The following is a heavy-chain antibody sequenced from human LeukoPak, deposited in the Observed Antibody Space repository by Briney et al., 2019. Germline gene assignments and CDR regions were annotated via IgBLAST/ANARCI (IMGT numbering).Heavy chain of an antibody. CDR1: GGSFSGYY. J-gene: IGHJ4*02. CDR3: ARIRGVRGVIISLDY. V-gene: IGHV4-34*01. D-gene: IGHD3-10*01. Sequence: SETLSLTCAVYGGSFSGYYLSWIRQPPGKGLEWIGEINHSGSTNYNPSLKSRVTISVDTSKNQFSLKLSSVTAADTAVYYCARIRGVRGVIISLDYWGQGTLVTVSS. CDR2: INHSGST.